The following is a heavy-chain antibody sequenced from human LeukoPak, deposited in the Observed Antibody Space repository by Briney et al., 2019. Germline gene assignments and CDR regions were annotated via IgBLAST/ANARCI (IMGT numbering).Heavy chain of an antibody. Sequence: ASVKVSCKASGYTFTGYYMHWVRQAPGQGLEWMGWINPNSGGTNYAQKFQGRVTMTRDTSISTACMELSRLRSDDTAVYYCAICLKYCSSTRQTTLDYWGQGTLVTVSS. D-gene: IGHD2-2*01. CDR2: INPNSGGT. CDR3: AICLKYCSSTRQTTLDY. J-gene: IGHJ4*02. V-gene: IGHV1-2*02. CDR1: GYTFTGYY.